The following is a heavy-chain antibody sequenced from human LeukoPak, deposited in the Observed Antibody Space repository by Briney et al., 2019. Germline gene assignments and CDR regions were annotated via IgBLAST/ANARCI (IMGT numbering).Heavy chain of an antibody. CDR3: ASARFHFDGSSFSMDALDV. J-gene: IGHJ3*01. V-gene: IGHV1-69*05. D-gene: IGHD2-2*01. CDR1: GGTFSSHA. CDR2: SIPIFDSA. Sequence: SVTVSLTASGGTFSSHAVSGARRAAGQGLEWRGGSIPIFDSAQYAQKLQDRLTLTTNDHKSTAYMIVSSLRSQDPDVYYCASARFHFDGSSFSMDALDVWGQGTMVTVSS.